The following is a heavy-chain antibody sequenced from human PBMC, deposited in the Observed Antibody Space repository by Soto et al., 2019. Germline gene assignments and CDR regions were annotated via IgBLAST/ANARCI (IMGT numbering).Heavy chain of an antibody. D-gene: IGHD3-9*01. CDR3: AKGGATYGLLTHDY. CDR2: IVPFFRTP. J-gene: IGHJ4*02. V-gene: IGHV1-69*01. CDR1: GGNFTTFA. Sequence: QVQLDQSGAEVKKPGSSVKVSCQASGGNFTTFAFSWVRLAPGQGLVWMGGIVPFFRTPNYAQQFQDRVSITADASTTTVSMELTSLASDDTAVYYCAKGGATYGLLTHDYWGQGTLVTVSS.